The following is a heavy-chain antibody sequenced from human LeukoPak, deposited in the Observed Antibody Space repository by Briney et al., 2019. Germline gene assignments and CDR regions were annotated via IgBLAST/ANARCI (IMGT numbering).Heavy chain of an antibody. D-gene: IGHD2-8*02. Sequence: SETLSLTCTVSGGSISSGSYYWSWIRQPAGKGLEWIGRIYTSGSTNYNPSLKSRVTISVDTSKNQFSLKLSSVTAADTAVYYCARDNYWYYFDYWGQGTLVTVSS. CDR3: ARDNYWYYFDY. J-gene: IGHJ4*02. V-gene: IGHV4-61*02. CDR1: GGSISSGSYY. CDR2: IYTSGST.